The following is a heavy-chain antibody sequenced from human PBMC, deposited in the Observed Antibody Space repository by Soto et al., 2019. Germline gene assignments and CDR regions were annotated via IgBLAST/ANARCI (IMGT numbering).Heavy chain of an antibody. CDR1: QFTFGNDA. CDR2: ISRNNRPI. Sequence: EVQLVESGGGLAQPGRSLRLSCEASQFTFGNDAMHWVRQAPGKGLEWVSGISRNNRPIGYADSVKGRFTISRDNDKNSLFLQMNGLRPADTALYYCARRRVTGTRAFDMWGQGTMVTVSS. CDR3: ARRRVTGTRAFDM. D-gene: IGHD1-20*01. J-gene: IGHJ3*02. V-gene: IGHV3-9*01.